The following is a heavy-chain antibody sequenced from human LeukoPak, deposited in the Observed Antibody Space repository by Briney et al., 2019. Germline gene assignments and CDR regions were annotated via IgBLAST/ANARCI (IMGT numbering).Heavy chain of an antibody. CDR3: ARATVTKEGMDV. D-gene: IGHD4-17*01. V-gene: IGHV1-69*04. Sequence: SVKVSCKASGGTFSSYAISWVRQAPGQGLEWMGRIIPILGIANYVQKFQGRVTITADKSTSTAYMELSSLRSEDTAVYYCARATVTKEGMDVWGQGTTVTVSS. CDR2: IIPILGIA. J-gene: IGHJ6*02. CDR1: GGTFSSYA.